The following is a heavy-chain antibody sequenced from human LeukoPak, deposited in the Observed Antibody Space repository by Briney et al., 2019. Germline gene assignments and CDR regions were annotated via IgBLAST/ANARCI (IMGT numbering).Heavy chain of an antibody. CDR2: ISWNSGSI. D-gene: IGHD3-22*01. Sequence: GGSLRLSCAASGFTFDDYAMHWVRQAPGKGLEWASGISWNSGSIGYADSVKGRFTISRDNAKNSLYLQMNSLRAEDMALYYCAKALRYDSGGPDAFDIWGQGTMVTVSS. V-gene: IGHV3-9*03. CDR1: GFTFDDYA. CDR3: AKALRYDSGGPDAFDI. J-gene: IGHJ3*02.